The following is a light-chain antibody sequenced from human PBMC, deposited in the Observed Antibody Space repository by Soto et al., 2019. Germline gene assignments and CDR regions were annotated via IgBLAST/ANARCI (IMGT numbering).Light chain of an antibody. Sequence: EIVLTQSPGTLSLSPGERATLSCRASQSVTRSYLAWYQQKPGQAPRLLIYGTSSRATGIPDRFSGSGSGTHFTLTISRLEPEDFAVYSCQQFGSSSWTFGQGTKVEVK. CDR2: GTS. CDR3: QQFGSSSWT. CDR1: QSVTRSY. V-gene: IGKV3-20*01. J-gene: IGKJ1*01.